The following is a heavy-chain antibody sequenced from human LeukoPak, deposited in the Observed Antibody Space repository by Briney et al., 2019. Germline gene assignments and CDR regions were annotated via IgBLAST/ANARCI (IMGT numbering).Heavy chain of an antibody. CDR3: ARGPGSSGGAYVGDY. CDR1: GFTFSTHW. CDR2: ADGGGSST. Sequence: GGSLRLSCAASGFTFSTHWMHWVRQVPGRGPVWVSRADGGGSSTSYADSVKGRFSISRDNAKSTLYLQMNGLRAEDTAVYYCARGPGSSGGAYVGDYWGHGTLVTVST. J-gene: IGHJ4*01. D-gene: IGHD3-22*01. V-gene: IGHV3-74*01.